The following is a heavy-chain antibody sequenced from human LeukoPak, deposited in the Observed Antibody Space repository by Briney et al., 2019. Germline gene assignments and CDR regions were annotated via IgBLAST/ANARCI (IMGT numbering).Heavy chain of an antibody. CDR2: IKSKTDGGTT. CDR1: GFTFSNAW. D-gene: IGHD2-21*02. J-gene: IGHJ3*02. V-gene: IGHV3-15*01. CDR3: TRGVRYCGGDCFDAFDI. Sequence: GGSLRLSCAASGFTFSNAWMSWVRQAPGKGLEWVGRIKSKTDGGTTDYAAPVKGRFTISRDDSKNTLYLQMNSLKTEDTAVYYCTRGVRYCGGDCFDAFDIWGQGTMVTVSS.